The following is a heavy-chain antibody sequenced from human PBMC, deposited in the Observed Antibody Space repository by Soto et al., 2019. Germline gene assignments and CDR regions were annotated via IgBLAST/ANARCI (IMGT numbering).Heavy chain of an antibody. J-gene: IGHJ6*03. CDR3: ARDRDFWSGARYYYYMDV. Sequence: ASVKVSCKASGYTFTSYGISWVRQAPGQGLEWMGWISAYNGNTNYAQKLQGRVTMTTGTSTSTAYMELRSLRSDDTAVYYCARDRDFWSGARYYYYMDVWGKGTTVTVSS. CDR2: ISAYNGNT. D-gene: IGHD3-3*01. V-gene: IGHV1-18*01. CDR1: GYTFTSYG.